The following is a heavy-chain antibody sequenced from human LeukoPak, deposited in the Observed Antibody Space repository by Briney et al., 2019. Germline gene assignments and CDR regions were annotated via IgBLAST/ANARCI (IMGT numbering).Heavy chain of an antibody. CDR2: ISYSGIT. Sequence: TPSETLSLTCSVSGDSISSGDHYWSWIRLPPGKGPEWIGYISYSGITYYTPSLKSRVTMSVDTSKNQFSLKLNSVTAADTAVYYCARVSSGFYLGSFDYWGQGTLVAVSS. D-gene: IGHD3-22*01. V-gene: IGHV4-30-4*01. CDR3: ARVSSGFYLGSFDY. CDR1: GDSISSGDHY. J-gene: IGHJ4*02.